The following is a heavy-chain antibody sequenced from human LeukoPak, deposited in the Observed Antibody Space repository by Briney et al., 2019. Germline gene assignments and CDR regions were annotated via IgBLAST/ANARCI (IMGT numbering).Heavy chain of an antibody. V-gene: IGHV7-4-1*02. D-gene: IGHD5-12*01. CDR1: GYTFTSYA. CDR3: ARDPGYSGYEPRSGILV. J-gene: IGHJ4*02. Sequence: ASVKVSCKASGYTFTSYAMNWVRQAPGQGLEWMGWINTNTGNPTYAQGFTGRFVFSLDTSVSTAYLQISSLKAEDTAVYYCARDPGYSGYEPRSGILVWGQGTLVTVSS. CDR2: INTNTGNP.